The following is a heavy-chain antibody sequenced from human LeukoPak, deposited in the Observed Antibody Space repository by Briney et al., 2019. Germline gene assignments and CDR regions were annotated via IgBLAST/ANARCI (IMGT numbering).Heavy chain of an antibody. Sequence: VASVKVSCKASGGTFSSYAISWVRQAPGQGLEWMGGIIPIFGTANYAQKFQGRVTITTDESTSTAYMELSSLRAEDTAVYYCAKEARSGFYYFDYWGQGTLVTVSS. D-gene: IGHD6-19*01. CDR2: IIPIFGTA. V-gene: IGHV1-69*05. CDR3: AKEARSGFYYFDY. J-gene: IGHJ4*02. CDR1: GGTFSSYA.